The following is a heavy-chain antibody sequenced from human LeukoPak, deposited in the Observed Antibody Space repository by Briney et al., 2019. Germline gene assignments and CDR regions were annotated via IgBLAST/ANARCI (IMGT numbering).Heavy chain of an antibody. CDR2: INPNSGGT. J-gene: IGHJ4*02. D-gene: IGHD3-10*01. CDR3: ARNFGLLWFGTKGGDFDY. V-gene: IGHV1-2*02. CDR1: GYIFIGYY. Sequence: ASVKVSCKASGYIFIGYYMNWIRQAPGQGLEWMGWINPNSGGTNYAQKFQGRVTMTRDTSISTAYMELSRLRSDDTAVYYCARNFGLLWFGTKGGDFDYWGQGTLVTVSS.